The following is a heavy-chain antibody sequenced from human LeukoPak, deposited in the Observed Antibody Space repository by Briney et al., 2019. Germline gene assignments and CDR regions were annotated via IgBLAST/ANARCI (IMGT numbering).Heavy chain of an antibody. J-gene: IGHJ4*02. Sequence: PSETLSLTCTVSGGSISSYYWSWIRQPPGKGLEWIGYIYFSGSTNYNPSLKSRVTISVDTSKNQFSLKLSSVTAADTAVCYCARVIPPLYYFDYWGQGTLVTVSS. CDR2: IYFSGST. CDR3: ARVIPPLYYFDY. CDR1: GGSISSYY. D-gene: IGHD2-2*01. V-gene: IGHV4-59*08.